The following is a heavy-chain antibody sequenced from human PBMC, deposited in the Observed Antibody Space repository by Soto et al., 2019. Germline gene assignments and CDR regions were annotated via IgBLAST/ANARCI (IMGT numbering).Heavy chain of an antibody. CDR1: GYSFTSYW. CDR2: IYPGDSDT. D-gene: IGHD3-3*01. Sequence: GESLKISCQGSGYSFTSYWIGWVRQMPGKGLEWMGIIYPGDSDTRYSPSFQGQVTISADKSISTAYLQWSSLKASDTAMYYCARAREPGVAGSAFDIWGQGTMVTVSS. V-gene: IGHV5-51*01. J-gene: IGHJ3*02. CDR3: ARAREPGVAGSAFDI.